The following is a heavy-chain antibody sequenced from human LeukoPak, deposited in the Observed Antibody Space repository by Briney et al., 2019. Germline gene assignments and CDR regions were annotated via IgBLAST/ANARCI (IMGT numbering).Heavy chain of an antibody. J-gene: IGHJ3*02. Sequence: TGGSLRLSCAASGFTFSSYWRSWVRQAPGKGLEWVANIKQDGSEKYYVDSVKGRFTISRDNAKNSLYLQMNSLRAEDTAVYYWSSPPHGLGAFDIWGQGTMATVSS. V-gene: IGHV3-7*01. D-gene: IGHD3-16*01. CDR1: GFTFSSYW. CDR3: SSPPHGLGAFDI. CDR2: IKQDGSEK.